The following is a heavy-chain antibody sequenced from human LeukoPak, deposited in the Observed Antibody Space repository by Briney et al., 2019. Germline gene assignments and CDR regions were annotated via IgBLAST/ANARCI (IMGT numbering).Heavy chain of an antibody. D-gene: IGHD2-21*02. CDR1: GYSFTSYW. CDR2: IYPGDSDT. J-gene: IGHJ1*01. Sequence: GESLKISCKGSGYSFTSYWIGWVRQMPGKGLEWMGIIYPGDSDTRYSPSFQGQDTISADKSISTAYLQWSSLKASDTAIYFCARSYWGGDCFTAEYFQHWGQGTLVTVSS. V-gene: IGHV5-51*01. CDR3: ARSYWGGDCFTAEYFQH.